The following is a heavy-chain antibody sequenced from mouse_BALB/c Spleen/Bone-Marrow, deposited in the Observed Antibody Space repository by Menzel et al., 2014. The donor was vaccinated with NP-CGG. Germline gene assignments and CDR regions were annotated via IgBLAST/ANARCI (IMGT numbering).Heavy chain of an antibody. CDR1: GYSFSNYL. Sequence: QVQLQQPGAELVRPGSSVKISCKSSGYSFSNYLMNWMKQRPGQGLEWIGQIYPGDGDTNYNGKFKGKATLTADKSSSTAYMQLSGLTSEDSAVYFCASRGDYSYAMDYWGQGTSVTVSS. D-gene: IGHD1-1*01. V-gene: IGHV1-80*01. CDR2: IYPGDGDT. J-gene: IGHJ4*01. CDR3: ASRGDYSYAMDY.